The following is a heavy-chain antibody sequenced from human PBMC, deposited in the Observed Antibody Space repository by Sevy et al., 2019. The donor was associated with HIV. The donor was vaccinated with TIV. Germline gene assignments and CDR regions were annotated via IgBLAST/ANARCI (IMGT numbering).Heavy chain of an antibody. CDR3: AREGYYYRSGTYRPPNYYGMDV. J-gene: IGHJ6*02. CDR2: ISDYNGYT. V-gene: IGHV1-18*01. Sequence: ASVKVSCKASGYTFSSYGISWVRQAPGQGLEWMGWISDYNGYTNYAHKFQGRVTMSTEQSTRTAYMELRSLRSDDTAVYFCAREGYYYRSGTYRPPNYYGMDVWGQGTAVTVSS. CDR1: GYTFSSYG. D-gene: IGHD3-10*01.